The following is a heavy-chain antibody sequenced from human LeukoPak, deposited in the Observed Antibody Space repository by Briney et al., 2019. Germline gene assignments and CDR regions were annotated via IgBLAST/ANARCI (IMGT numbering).Heavy chain of an antibody. D-gene: IGHD3-3*01. J-gene: IGHJ6*03. Sequence: PSETLSLTCTVSGGSISSYYWSWIRQPPGKGLEWIGYIYYSGSTNYNPSLKSRVTISVDTSKNQFSLKLSSVTAADTAVYYCARGGSYYDFWSGYYDYYYYMDVWGKGTTVTVSS. CDR1: GGSISSYY. CDR3: ARGGSYYDFWSGYYDYYYYMDV. CDR2: IYYSGST. V-gene: IGHV4-59*01.